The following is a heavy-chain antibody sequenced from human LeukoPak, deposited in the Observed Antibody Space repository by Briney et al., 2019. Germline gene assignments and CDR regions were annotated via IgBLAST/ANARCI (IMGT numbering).Heavy chain of an antibody. Sequence: ASVKVSCKASGYTFTGYYMHWLRQAPGQGLEWMGRVNPNTGVANFAQKLQGRVTMTRDMSISTVYMELVRLRSDDTAMYYCARDRGIDFGNYYGWFDPWGQGTLVIVSS. CDR3: ARDRGIDFGNYYGWFDP. D-gene: IGHD1-26*01. CDR2: VNPNTGVA. V-gene: IGHV1-2*02. CDR1: GYTFTGYY. J-gene: IGHJ5*02.